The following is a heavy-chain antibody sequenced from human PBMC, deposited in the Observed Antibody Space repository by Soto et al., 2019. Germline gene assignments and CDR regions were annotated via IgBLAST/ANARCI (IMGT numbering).Heavy chain of an antibody. J-gene: IGHJ3*02. CDR3: ARTKWNCYAFDI. CDR1: GYTFTSYG. V-gene: IGHV1-18*01. Sequence: QVQLVQAGAEVKKPGASVKVSCKASGYTFTSYGISWVRQAPGQGLEWMGWISAYNGNTNYAQKLQGRVTMTTDTPTITAYMELRSLGYDDTSVYYCARTKWNCYAFDIWGQGTLVNVSS. D-gene: IGHD1-7*01. CDR2: ISAYNGNT.